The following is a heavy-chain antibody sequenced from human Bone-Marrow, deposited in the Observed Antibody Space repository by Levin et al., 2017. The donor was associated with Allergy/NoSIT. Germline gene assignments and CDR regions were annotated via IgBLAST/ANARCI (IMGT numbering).Heavy chain of an antibody. Sequence: LSLTCSVSGDSISNYYWSWVRQAPGKGLEWVAVVSYDGTNTYYADSVKGRFTISRDNSKDTLYLEMNSLRAEDTALYYCARVHSGSSLGGYYGMDVWGQGTTVTVSS. CDR2: VSYDGTNT. V-gene: IGHV3-30*03. J-gene: IGHJ6*02. D-gene: IGHD1-26*01. CDR3: ARVHSGSSLGGYYGMDV. CDR1: GDSISNYY.